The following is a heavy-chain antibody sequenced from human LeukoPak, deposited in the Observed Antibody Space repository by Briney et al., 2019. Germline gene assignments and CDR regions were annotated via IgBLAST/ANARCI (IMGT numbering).Heavy chain of an antibody. J-gene: IGHJ4*02. Sequence: SETLSLTCTVSGGSISSHYWSWIRQPPGKGLEWIGYIYYSGSTNYNLSLKSRVTISVDTSKNQFSLELSSVTAADTAVYYCARDFPVFYWGQGTLVTVSS. CDR2: IYYSGST. CDR1: GGSISSHY. V-gene: IGHV4-59*11. CDR3: ARDFPVFY.